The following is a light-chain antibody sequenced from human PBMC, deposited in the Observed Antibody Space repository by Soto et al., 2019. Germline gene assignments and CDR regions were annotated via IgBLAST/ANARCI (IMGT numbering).Light chain of an antibody. Sequence: IVLTQSPDTLPLSPGERATLSFMASQSVGDYLGWYQQKPGQAPRILNYDASNRATGIPVRFSGSGSGTDYTLTITKLEPEELAIYYCQQRSSWPWTFGQGTKV. CDR2: DAS. CDR3: QQRSSWPWT. CDR1: QSVGDY. V-gene: IGKV3-11*01. J-gene: IGKJ1*01.